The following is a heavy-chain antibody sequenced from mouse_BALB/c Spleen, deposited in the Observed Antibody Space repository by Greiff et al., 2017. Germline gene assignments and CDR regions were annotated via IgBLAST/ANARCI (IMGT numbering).Heavy chain of an antibody. V-gene: IGHV1-62-2*01. Sequence: QVQLQQSGAELVKPGASVKLSCKASGYTFTEYIIPWVKRGSGQGLEWIGWFYPGSGSIKYNEKFKDKATLTADKSSSTVYMELSRLTSEDSAVYFCARHEDYYGSSSWFAYWGQGTLVTVSA. J-gene: IGHJ3*01. CDR3: ARHEDYYGSSSWFAY. CDR1: GYTFTEYI. CDR2: FYPGSGSI. D-gene: IGHD1-1*01.